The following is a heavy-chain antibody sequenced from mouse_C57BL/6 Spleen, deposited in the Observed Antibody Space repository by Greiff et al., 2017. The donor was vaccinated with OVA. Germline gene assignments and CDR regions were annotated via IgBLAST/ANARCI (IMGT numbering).Heavy chain of an antibody. CDR1: GYAFSSSW. CDR3: ARGDYASDY. Sequence: QVQLQQSGPELVKPGASVKISCKASGYAFSSSWMNWVKQRPEKGLEWIGRIYPGDGDTNYNGKFKGKATLTADKSSSTAYMQLSSLTSEDSAVYFCARGDYASDYWGQGTTLTVSS. D-gene: IGHD2-4*01. J-gene: IGHJ2*01. CDR2: IYPGDGDT. V-gene: IGHV1-82*01.